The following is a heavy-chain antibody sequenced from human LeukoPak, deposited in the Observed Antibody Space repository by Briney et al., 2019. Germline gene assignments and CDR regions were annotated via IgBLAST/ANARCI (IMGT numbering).Heavy chain of an antibody. CDR2: IYYSGIT. J-gene: IGHJ4*02. CDR3: ARAGYSGYGDY. Sequence: SETLSLTCTVSGDSISSGSHYWGWIRQPPGKGLEWIGTIYYSGITYYNPSLKSRVTMSVDTSKNQFSLKLNSVTAADTAVYYCARAGYSGYGDYWGQGTLVTVSS. CDR1: GDSISSGSHY. V-gene: IGHV4-39*01. D-gene: IGHD5-12*01.